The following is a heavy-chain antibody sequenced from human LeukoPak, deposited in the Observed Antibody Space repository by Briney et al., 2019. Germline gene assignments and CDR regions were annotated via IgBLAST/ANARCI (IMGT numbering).Heavy chain of an antibody. Sequence: GGSLRLSCAASGFTFSSYAMGWVRQAPGKGLEWVSVISGSGGSTYYAGSVKGRFTISRDNSKNTLYLQMSSLRAEDTAVYYCAKVASGLDYYGSTGYYLDYWGQGSLVTVSS. D-gene: IGHD3-22*01. CDR2: ISGSGGST. J-gene: IGHJ4*02. CDR3: AKVASGLDYYGSTGYYLDY. CDR1: GFTFSSYA. V-gene: IGHV3-23*01.